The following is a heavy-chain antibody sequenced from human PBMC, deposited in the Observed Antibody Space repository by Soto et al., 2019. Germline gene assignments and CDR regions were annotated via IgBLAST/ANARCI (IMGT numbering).Heavy chain of an antibody. CDR1: GFTFSNYA. CDR3: AKVICSSTSCRNIVATKGVFSFDY. CDR2: ISGSGIST. D-gene: IGHD2-2*01. J-gene: IGHJ4*02. Sequence: GGSLRLSCAASGFTFSNYAMTWVRQAPVKGLEWVSTISGSGISTYYADSVKGRFTISRDNSKNTLSLLMDSLRAEDTAVYYCAKVICSSTSCRNIVATKGVFSFDYWGQGTLDTVSS. V-gene: IGHV3-23*01.